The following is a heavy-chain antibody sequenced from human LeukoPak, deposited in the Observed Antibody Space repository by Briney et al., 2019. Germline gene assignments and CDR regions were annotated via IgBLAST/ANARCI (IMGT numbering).Heavy chain of an antibody. D-gene: IGHD6-19*01. V-gene: IGHV4-4*07. CDR1: GGSISSYY. CDR3: ARAWQWLPLDS. CDR2: IYTSGST. Sequence: SETLSLTCTVSGGSISSYYWSWIRQPVGKGLEWIGRIYTSGSTNYNPSLKSRVIMSVDTSKNQFSLKVTSVTAADAAVYYCARAWQWLPLDSWGQGTLVTVSS. J-gene: IGHJ4*02.